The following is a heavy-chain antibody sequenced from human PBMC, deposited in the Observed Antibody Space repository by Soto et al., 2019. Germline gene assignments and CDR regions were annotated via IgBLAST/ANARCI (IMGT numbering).Heavy chain of an antibody. CDR3: ARLGAYYQSLDP. CDR1: GGTFSSYT. CDR2: IIPILGIA. D-gene: IGHD2-21*01. J-gene: IGHJ5*02. Sequence: ASVKVSCKASGGTFSSYTISWVRQAPGQGLEWMGRIIPILGIANYAQKFQGRVTITADKSTSTAYMELSSLRSEDTAVYYCARLGAYYQSLDPCGQGTVVIVSS. V-gene: IGHV1-69*02.